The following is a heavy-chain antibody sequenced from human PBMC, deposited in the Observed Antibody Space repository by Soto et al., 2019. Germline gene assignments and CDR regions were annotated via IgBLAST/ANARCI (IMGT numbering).Heavy chain of an antibody. Sequence: EVQLVQSGAELKKPGESLKISCKGSGYSFTNYWIGWVRQMPGEGLEWMGLIYPGDSDTRYSPSFQGQVTISADKSIHPAYLQWPSLKAADTAMYYCARRITMARGVVPHAFDIWGQGTVVTVSS. J-gene: IGHJ3*02. CDR1: GYSFTNYW. CDR2: IYPGDSDT. CDR3: ARRITMARGVVPHAFDI. D-gene: IGHD3-10*01. V-gene: IGHV5-51*01.